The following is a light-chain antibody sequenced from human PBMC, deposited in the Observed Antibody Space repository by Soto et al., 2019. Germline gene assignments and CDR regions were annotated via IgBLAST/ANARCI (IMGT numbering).Light chain of an antibody. CDR1: QSVSSN. Sequence: ELVMTQSPGTLSVSPGERATLSCRASQSVSSNLAWYQQKPGQAPRLLIYGASTRATGIPARFSGSASGTEFTLTISSLQSEDFAVYYCQKYNKWPRTFGQGTKVDI. V-gene: IGKV3-15*01. CDR3: QKYNKWPRT. J-gene: IGKJ1*01. CDR2: GAS.